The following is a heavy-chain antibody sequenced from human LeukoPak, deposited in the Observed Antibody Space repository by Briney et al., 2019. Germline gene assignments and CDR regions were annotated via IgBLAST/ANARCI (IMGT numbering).Heavy chain of an antibody. V-gene: IGHV3-48*01. CDR2: ISSSSSTI. D-gene: IGHD3-22*01. CDR1: GFTFSSYS. CDR3: ARYAYDSSGYPMYYFDY. J-gene: IGHJ4*02. Sequence: PGGSLRLSCAASGFTFSSYSMNWVRQAPGKGLEWVSYISSSSSTIYYADSVKGRFTISRDNAKNSLYLRMNSLRAEDTAVYYCARYAYDSSGYPMYYFDYWGQGTLVTVSS.